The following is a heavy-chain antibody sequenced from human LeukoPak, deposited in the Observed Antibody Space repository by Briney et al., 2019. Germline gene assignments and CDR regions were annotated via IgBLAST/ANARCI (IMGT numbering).Heavy chain of an antibody. D-gene: IGHD6-13*01. CDR2: IIPIFGTA. CDR3: ARGEGYSSSSEVRY. Sequence: SVKVTCKASGGTFSSYAISWVRQAPGQGLEWMGGIIPIFGTANYAQKFQGRVTITADESTSTAYMELSSLRSEDTAVYYCARGEGYSSSSEVRYWGQGTLVTVSS. V-gene: IGHV1-69*13. CDR1: GGTFSSYA. J-gene: IGHJ4*02.